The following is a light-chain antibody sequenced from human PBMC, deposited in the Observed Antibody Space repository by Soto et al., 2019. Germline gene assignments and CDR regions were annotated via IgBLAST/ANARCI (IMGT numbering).Light chain of an antibody. J-gene: IGKJ5*01. CDR3: QQYNNWPIT. Sequence: RVMTQSPATLSVSPGERATLSCRASQSINNLLAWYQQKPGQAPRLLIYAASTRATGIPARFSGSGSETEFTLTISSLQSEDFAVYYCQQYNNWPITFGQGTRLE. CDR1: QSINNL. V-gene: IGKV3-15*01. CDR2: AAS.